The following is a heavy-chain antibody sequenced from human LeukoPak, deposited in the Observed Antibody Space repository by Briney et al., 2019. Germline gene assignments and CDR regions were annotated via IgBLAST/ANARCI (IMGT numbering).Heavy chain of an antibody. J-gene: IGHJ6*03. CDR3: AKGIYGSGSYYSNYYYYMDV. Sequence: GGSLRLSCAASGFTVSSNYMSWVRQAPGKGLEWVSVIYSGGSTYYADSVKGRFTISRDNSKNTLYLQMNSLRAEDTALYYCAKGIYGSGSYYSNYYYYMDVWGKGTTVTISS. V-gene: IGHV3-53*01. D-gene: IGHD3-10*01. CDR2: IYSGGST. CDR1: GFTVSSNY.